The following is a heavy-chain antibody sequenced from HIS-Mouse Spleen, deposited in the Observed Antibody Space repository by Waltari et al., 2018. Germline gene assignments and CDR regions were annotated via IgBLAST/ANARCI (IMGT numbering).Heavy chain of an antibody. CDR1: SYY. Sequence: SYYWGWIRQPPGKGLEWIGSIYYSGSTYYNPSLKSRVTISVDTSKNQFSLKLSSVTAADTAVYYCARGNLLRFLEWLFDAFDIWGQGTMVTVSS. CDR3: ARGNLLRFLEWLFDAFDI. CDR2: IYYSGST. D-gene: IGHD3-3*01. J-gene: IGHJ3*02. V-gene: IGHV4-39*07.